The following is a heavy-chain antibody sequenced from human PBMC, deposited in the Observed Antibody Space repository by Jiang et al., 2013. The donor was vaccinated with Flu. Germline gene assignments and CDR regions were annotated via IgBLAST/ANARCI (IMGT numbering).Heavy chain of an antibody. V-gene: IGHV3-9*01. CDR2: ISWNNNNI. CDR3: AKDITDRSTFSLNYHYNYGMDV. CDR1: GFTFDDYA. J-gene: IGHJ6*02. Sequence: VQLVESGGGLVQPGRSLRLSCAASGFTFDDYAMHWVRQAPGKGLEWVSGISWNNNNIGYADSVKGRFTISRDNAKNCLYLQMNSLRAEDTALYYCAKDITDRSTFSLNYHYNYGMDVWGQGTTVTVSS. D-gene: IGHD2/OR15-2a*01.